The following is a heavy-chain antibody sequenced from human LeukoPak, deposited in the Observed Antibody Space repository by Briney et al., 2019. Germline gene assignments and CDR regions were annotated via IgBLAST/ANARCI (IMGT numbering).Heavy chain of an antibody. D-gene: IGHD3-10*01. J-gene: IGHJ1*01. Sequence: GASVKVSCKASGGTFSSYAISWVRQAPGQGLEWMGGIIPIFGTANYAQKFQGRVTITADESTSTAYMELSSLRSEDTAVYYCARGHLWFGELFKNAEYFQHWGQGTLVTVSS. CDR1: GGTFSSYA. CDR3: ARGHLWFGELFKNAEYFQH. V-gene: IGHV1-69*13. CDR2: IIPIFGTA.